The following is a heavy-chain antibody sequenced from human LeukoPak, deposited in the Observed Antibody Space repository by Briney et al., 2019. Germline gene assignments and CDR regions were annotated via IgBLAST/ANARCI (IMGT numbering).Heavy chain of an antibody. J-gene: IGHJ4*02. CDR1: GFTVSSSY. D-gene: IGHD3-16*01. Sequence: GWSMRLSSAASGFTVSSSYMSWVRQAPGQGLEWVSGIDSGGSAYYADSVKGRFTISRDNSKNTLYLQMNSLRAEDTAVYYCARLGDYSPFDYWGQGTLVTVSS. V-gene: IGHV3-53*01. CDR3: ARLGDYSPFDY. CDR2: IDSGGSA.